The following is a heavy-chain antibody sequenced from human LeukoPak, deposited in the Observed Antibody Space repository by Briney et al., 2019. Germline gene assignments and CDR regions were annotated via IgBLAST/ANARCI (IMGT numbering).Heavy chain of an antibody. CDR3: ARGEFDGGVYFDY. D-gene: IGHD3-16*01. CDR2: IYHSGST. V-gene: IGHV4-4*02. J-gene: IGHJ4*02. CDR1: GGSISSSYW. Sequence: TSETLSLTCAVSGGSISSSYWRSWVRQPPGKGLEWIGEIYHSGSTNYNPSLKNRVTISVDKSKNQFSLRLNSVTAADTAVYYCARGEFDGGVYFDYWGQGTLVTVSS.